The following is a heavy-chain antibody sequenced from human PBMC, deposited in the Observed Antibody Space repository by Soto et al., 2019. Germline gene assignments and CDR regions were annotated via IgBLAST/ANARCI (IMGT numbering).Heavy chain of an antibody. CDR3: ARNPYYDFWSGYYTWYYYYGMDV. V-gene: IGHV7-4-1*01. J-gene: IGHJ6*02. D-gene: IGHD3-3*01. CDR2: INTNTGNP. CDR1: GYTFTSYA. Sequence: EASVKVSCKASGYTFTSYAMNWVRQAPGQGLEWMGWINTNTGNPTYAQGFTGRFVFSLDTSVSTAYLQICSLKAEDTAVYYCARNPYYDFWSGYYTWYYYYGMDVWGQGTTVTVSS.